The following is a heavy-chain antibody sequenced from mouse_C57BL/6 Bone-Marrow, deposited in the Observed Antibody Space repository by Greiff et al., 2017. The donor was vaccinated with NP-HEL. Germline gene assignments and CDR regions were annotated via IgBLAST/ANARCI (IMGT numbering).Heavy chain of an antibody. V-gene: IGHV1-9*01. J-gene: IGHJ1*03. D-gene: IGHD1-1*01. CDR2: ILPGSGST. Sequence: QVQLQQSGAELMKPGASVKLSCKATGYTFTGYWIEWVKQRPGHGLEWIGEILPGSGSTNYNEKFKGKATFTADTSSNTAYMQLSSLTTDDSAIYDCARGVRYYGSRPYWDIDGWGTGTTVTVSS. CDR3: ARGVRYYGSRPYWDIDG. CDR1: GYTFTGYW.